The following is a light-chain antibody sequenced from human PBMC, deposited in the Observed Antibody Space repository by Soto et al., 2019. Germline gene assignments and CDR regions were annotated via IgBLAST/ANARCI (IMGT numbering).Light chain of an antibody. CDR3: QQSYSTPRT. V-gene: IGKV1-39*01. CDR2: AAS. CDR1: QSISSY. J-gene: IGKJ1*01. Sequence: DIQMPQAPSSLSASVGDRVTITCRASQSISSYLNWYQQKPGKPPKLLIYAASSLQSGVPSRFSGSGSGTDFTLTISSLQPEDFATYYCQQSYSTPRTFGQWTKVEIK.